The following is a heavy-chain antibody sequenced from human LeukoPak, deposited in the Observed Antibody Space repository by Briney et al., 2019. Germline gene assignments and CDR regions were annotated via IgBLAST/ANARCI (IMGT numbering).Heavy chain of an antibody. D-gene: IGHD1-26*01. V-gene: IGHV4-61*02. CDR3: AREGGSYYAAPFDY. CDR1: GGSISSGSYY. J-gene: IGHJ4*02. Sequence: SQTLSLTCTVSGGSISSGSYYWSWIRQPAGKGLEWIGRIYTSGSTNYNPSLKSRVTISVDTSKNQFSPKLSSVTAADTAVYYCAREGGSYYAAPFDYWGQGTLVTVSS. CDR2: IYTSGST.